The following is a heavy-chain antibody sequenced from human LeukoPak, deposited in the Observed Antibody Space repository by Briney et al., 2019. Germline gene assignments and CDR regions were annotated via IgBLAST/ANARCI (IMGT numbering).Heavy chain of an antibody. Sequence: ASVKVSCKASGYTFTSYYMHWVRQAPGQGLEWMGIINPSGGTTNYAQKFRGRVTMTRDTSTSTVYMELSSLRSEDTAVYYCARVGSGGAWFDFWGQGTLVSVSS. CDR1: GYTFTSYY. D-gene: IGHD6-19*01. V-gene: IGHV1-46*01. CDR3: ARVGSGGAWFDF. J-gene: IGHJ4*02. CDR2: INPSGGTT.